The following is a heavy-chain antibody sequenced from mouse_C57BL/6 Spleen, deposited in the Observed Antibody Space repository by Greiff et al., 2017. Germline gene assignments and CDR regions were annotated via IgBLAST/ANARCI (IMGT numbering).Heavy chain of an antibody. J-gene: IGHJ1*03. D-gene: IGHD1-1*01. Sequence: EVQLQESGPVLVKPGASVKMSCKASGYTFTDYSMNWVKQSHGKSLEWIGVINPYNGGTSYNQKFKGKATLTVDKSSSTAYMELNSLTSEDSAVYYCAREEIYYYGSRGYFDVWGTGTTVTVSS. CDR2: INPYNGGT. V-gene: IGHV1-19*01. CDR1: GYTFTDYS. CDR3: AREEIYYYGSRGYFDV.